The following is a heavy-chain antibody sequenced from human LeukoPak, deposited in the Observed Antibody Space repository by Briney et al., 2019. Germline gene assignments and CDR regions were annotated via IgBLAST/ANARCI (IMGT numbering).Heavy chain of an antibody. J-gene: IGHJ4*02. CDR3: AKALSGTVRGVSDY. CDR1: GFTVSSNY. V-gene: IGHV3-66*01. Sequence: GGSLRLSCAASGFTVSSNYMSWVRQAPGKGLEWVSVIYSGGSTYYADSVKGRFTISRDDSKNTLYLQMNSLRAEDTAVYYCAKALSGTVRGVSDYWGQGTLVTVSS. CDR2: IYSGGST. D-gene: IGHD3-10*01.